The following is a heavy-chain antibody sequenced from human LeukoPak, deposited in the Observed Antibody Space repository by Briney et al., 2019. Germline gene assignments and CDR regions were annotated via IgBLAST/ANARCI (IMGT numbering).Heavy chain of an antibody. CDR2: IYYSGST. J-gene: IGHJ6*03. Sequence: SETLSLTCTVSGGSISSYYWSWIRQPPGEGLEWIGYIYYSGSTNYNPSLKSRVTISVDTSKNQFSLKLSSVTAADTAVYHCARGLYDFWSGYDGHGDYYYMDVWGKGTTVTVSS. D-gene: IGHD3-3*01. CDR3: ARGLYDFWSGYDGHGDYYYMDV. CDR1: GGSISSYY. V-gene: IGHV4-59*01.